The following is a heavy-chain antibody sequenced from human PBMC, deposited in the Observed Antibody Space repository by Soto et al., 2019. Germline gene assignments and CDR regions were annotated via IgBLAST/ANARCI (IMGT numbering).Heavy chain of an antibody. CDR1: NDSLSSHF. Sequence: ASVKVSCKASNDSLSSHFIHWVRQAPGEGLEWMGIINPSPDTASYAQEFQGRLTLTSDMPSRTVYMQLSSLRSDDTAVYYCAGGSSRFASVVAAVWGQGTLVTVSS. D-gene: IGHD2-15*01. J-gene: IGHJ4*02. CDR2: INPSPDTA. CDR3: AGGSSRFASVVAAV. V-gene: IGHV1-46*01.